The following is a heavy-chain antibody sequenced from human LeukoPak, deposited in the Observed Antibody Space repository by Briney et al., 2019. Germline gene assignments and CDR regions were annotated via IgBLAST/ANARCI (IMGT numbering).Heavy chain of an antibody. CDR3: TRGSIAYYYMDV. CDR1: GGSISSYY. J-gene: IGHJ6*03. CDR2: IYYSGST. V-gene: IGHV4-59*01. Sequence: TETLSLTCTVSGGSISSYYWSWIRQPPGKGLEWIGNIYYSGSTNYNPSLKSRVTISVDTSKNQFSLKLSSVTAADTAVYYCTRGSIAYYYMDVWGKGTTVTISS. D-gene: IGHD3-22*01.